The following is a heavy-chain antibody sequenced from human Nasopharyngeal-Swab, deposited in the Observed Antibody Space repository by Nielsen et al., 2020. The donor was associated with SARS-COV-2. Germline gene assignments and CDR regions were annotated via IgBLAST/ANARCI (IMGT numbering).Heavy chain of an antibody. CDR2: NFSRDEK. J-gene: IGHJ6*03. V-gene: IGHV2-26*01. CDR3: AWIGFDLFLWNFYCYIDV. D-gene: IGHD3-10*01. Sequence: WIRQPPGKALEWLAHNFSRDEKYYTSSLKSRLTVSKHTSKSQVVLTMTNMDPVDTGTYYCAWIGFDLFLWNFYCYIDVWGKGTTVTVSS.